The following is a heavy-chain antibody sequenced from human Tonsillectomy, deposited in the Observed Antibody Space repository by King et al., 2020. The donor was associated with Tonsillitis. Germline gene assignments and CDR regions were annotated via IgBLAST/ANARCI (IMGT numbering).Heavy chain of an antibody. J-gene: IGHJ6*02. CDR1: GFTFNYYD. CDR2: IGTAGDT. V-gene: IGHV3-13*01. CDR3: ARAAVITMVRGVISYYGMDV. Sequence: VQLVESGGGLVQPGGSLRLSCAASGFTFNYYDMYWVRQATGQGLEWVSGIGTAGDTYYPGSVKGRFTISRENAKNSLYLQMNSLRAGDTAVYYCARAAVITMVRGVISYYGMDVWGQGTTVTVSS. D-gene: IGHD3-10*01.